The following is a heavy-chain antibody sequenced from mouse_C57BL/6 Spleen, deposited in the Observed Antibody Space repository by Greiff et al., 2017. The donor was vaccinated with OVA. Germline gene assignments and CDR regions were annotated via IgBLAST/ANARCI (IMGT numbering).Heavy chain of an antibody. J-gene: IGHJ1*03. CDR1: GYTFTSYG. V-gene: IGHV1-81*01. D-gene: IGHD1-1*01. CDR3: ARTFTTVVATEGYFDV. CDR2: IYPRSGNT. Sequence: VKLQESGAELARPGASVKLSCKASGYTFTSYGISWVKQRTGQGLEWIGEIYPRSGNTYYNEKFKGKATLTADKSSSTAYMELRSLTSEDSAVYFCARTFTTVVATEGYFDVWGTGTTVTVSS.